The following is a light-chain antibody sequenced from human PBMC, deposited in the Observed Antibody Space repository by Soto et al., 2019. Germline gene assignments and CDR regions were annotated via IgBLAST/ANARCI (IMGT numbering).Light chain of an antibody. CDR2: GAS. CDR1: QSVSSSC. J-gene: IGKJ1*01. Sequence: IVLTQSPGTLSLSPGERATLSCRASQSVSSSCLAWYQQKPGQAPRLLIYGASSRATGIPDRFSGSGSGTDCTRTISRLEHEDFAVYYCQQYGTSPRTFGQGTRVEIK. V-gene: IGKV3-20*01. CDR3: QQYGTSPRT.